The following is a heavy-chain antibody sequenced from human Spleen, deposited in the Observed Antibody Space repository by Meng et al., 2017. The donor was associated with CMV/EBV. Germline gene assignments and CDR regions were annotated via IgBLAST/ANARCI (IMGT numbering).Heavy chain of an antibody. CDR3: ASSYSR. CDR2: IIPIFGTP. CDR1: GGIFSNYA. D-gene: IGHD2-15*01. V-gene: IGHV1-69*05. Sequence: SSVKVSCMASGGIFSNYAFSWVRQAPGQGLEWMGRIIPIFGTPNYAQKFQGRVTITTDESTSTAYMELSSLTSEDTAVYYCASSYSRWGQGTLVTVSS. J-gene: IGHJ4*02.